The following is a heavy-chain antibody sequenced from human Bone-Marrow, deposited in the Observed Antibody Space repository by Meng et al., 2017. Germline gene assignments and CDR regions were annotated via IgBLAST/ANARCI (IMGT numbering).Heavy chain of an antibody. Sequence: ASVKVSCKASGYTFTGYYMNWVRQAPGQGLEWMGWINPNTGGTNYAQKFQGRVTMTRDTSISTAYMELSRLRSDDTAVYYCARLSDYGTSSEAFDIWGQGTMVTVSS. CDR3: ARLSDYGTSSEAFDI. CDR2: INPNTGGT. J-gene: IGHJ3*02. V-gene: IGHV1-2*02. CDR1: GYTFTGYY. D-gene: IGHD4-17*01.